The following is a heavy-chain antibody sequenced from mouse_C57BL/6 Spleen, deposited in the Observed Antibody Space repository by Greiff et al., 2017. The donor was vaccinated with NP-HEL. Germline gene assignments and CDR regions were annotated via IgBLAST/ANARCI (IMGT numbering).Heavy chain of an antibody. Sequence: EVHLVESGGGLVKPGGSLKLSCAASGFTFSDYGMHWVRQAPEKGLEWVAYISSGSSTIYYADTGKGRFTISRDNAKKTLFLQMTSLRSEDTAMYYCAKGGRGAMDDWGQGTSVTVSS. CDR3: AKGGRGAMDD. CDR2: ISSGSSTI. CDR1: GFTFSDYG. V-gene: IGHV5-17*01. J-gene: IGHJ4*01.